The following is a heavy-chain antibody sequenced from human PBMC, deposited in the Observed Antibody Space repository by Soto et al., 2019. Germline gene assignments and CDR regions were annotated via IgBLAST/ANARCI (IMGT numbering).Heavy chain of an antibody. CDR3: TTAHSRGPDY. CDR2: IRSETDGGTI. J-gene: IGHJ4*02. V-gene: IGHV3-15*01. Sequence: XGSLRLSCSASGFTFSNDPMSWVRQAPGKGLEWVGHIRSETDGGTIVYPAPVKGRFIISRDDSRNTLYLQMNNLKYEDTAGYYCTTAHSRGPDYWGQGTLVTVSS. CDR1: GFTFSNDP. D-gene: IGHD5-12*01.